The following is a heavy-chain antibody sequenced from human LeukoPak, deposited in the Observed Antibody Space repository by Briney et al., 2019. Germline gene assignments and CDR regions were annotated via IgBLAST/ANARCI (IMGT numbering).Heavy chain of an antibody. J-gene: IGHJ6*02. CDR1: GFTFSSYA. D-gene: IGHD3-22*01. Sequence: GGSLRLSCAASGFTFSSYAMSWVRQAPGKGLEWVSAISGSGGSTYYADSVKGRFTISRDNSKNTLYLQMSSLRAEDTAVYYCAREGGSGYLLPHRTGGYGMDVWGQGTTVTVSS. CDR2: ISGSGGST. CDR3: AREGGSGYLLPHRTGGYGMDV. V-gene: IGHV3-23*01.